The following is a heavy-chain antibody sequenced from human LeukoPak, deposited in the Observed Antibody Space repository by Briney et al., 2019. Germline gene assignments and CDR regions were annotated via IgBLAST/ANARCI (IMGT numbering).Heavy chain of an antibody. CDR2: IYPGDSDT. CDR3: ARQRLRGISYFGF. D-gene: IGHD3-10*01. CDR1: GYRFTSFW. J-gene: IGHJ4*02. Sequence: GESLRISCKGSGYRFTSFWIGWVRQTPGKGLEWMGIIYPGDSDTRYSPSFQGQVTISADKSINTAYLQWSSLKASDTAMYYCARQRLRGISYFGFWGQGTLVTVSS. V-gene: IGHV5-51*01.